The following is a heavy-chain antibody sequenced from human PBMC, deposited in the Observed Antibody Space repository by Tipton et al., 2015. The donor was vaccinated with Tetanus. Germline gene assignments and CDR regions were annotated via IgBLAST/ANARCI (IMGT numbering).Heavy chain of an antibody. V-gene: IGHV4-30-2*01. J-gene: IGHJ4*02. Sequence: TLSLTCAVSGGLISTGGYSWSWFRQPPGKGLEWIGYIYHSGSTYYNPSLKSRVTISVNMAKKHFSLKLSSVTAADTAVYYCARGWGSSWYYFDYWGQGILVTVSS. CDR2: IYHSGST. CDR3: ARGWGSSWYYFDY. CDR1: GGLISTGGYS. D-gene: IGHD6-13*01.